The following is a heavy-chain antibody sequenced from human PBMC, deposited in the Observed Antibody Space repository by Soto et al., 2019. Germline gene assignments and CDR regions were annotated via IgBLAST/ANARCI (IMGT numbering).Heavy chain of an antibody. D-gene: IGHD6-13*01. V-gene: IGHV4-4*07. CDR1: GGPIGEKY. Sequence: SETRSLTCMVSGGPIGEKYWTWFRKPPGKGLEWIGLIFANGHTDYNPSLKSRVTMSVDASKNQFSLRLTSMTAADTAVYYCVASLAASGLNWLDPWGRGTLVTVSS. CDR2: IFANGHT. J-gene: IGHJ5*02. CDR3: VASLAASGLNWLDP.